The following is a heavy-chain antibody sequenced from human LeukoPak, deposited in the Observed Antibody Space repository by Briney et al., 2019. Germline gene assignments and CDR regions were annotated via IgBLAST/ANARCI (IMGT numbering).Heavy chain of an antibody. D-gene: IGHD3-3*01. CDR2: IRYDGSNK. J-gene: IGHJ4*02. V-gene: IGHV3-30*02. Sequence: GGSLRLSCAASGFTFSSYGMHWVRQAPGKGLEWVAFIRYDGSNKYYADSVKGRFTISRDNSKNTLYLQMNSLRAEDTAVYYCAKDRSLYDFWSGYSPLGYWGQGTLVTVSS. CDR3: AKDRSLYDFWSGYSPLGY. CDR1: GFTFSSYG.